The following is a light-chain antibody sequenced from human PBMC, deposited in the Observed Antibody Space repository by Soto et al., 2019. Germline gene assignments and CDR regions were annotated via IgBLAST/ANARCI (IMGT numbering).Light chain of an antibody. J-gene: IGKJ5*01. CDR3: QKYNNWPPIT. CDR2: GAS. Sequence: EIVMTQSPATLSVSPGERVTLSCRASQSISSDLAWYQQKPGQAPRLLIYGASTRATGIPDRFSGSGSGTEFTLTISRLQSEDFAVYYCQKYNNWPPITFGQGTRLEIK. V-gene: IGKV3-15*01. CDR1: QSISSD.